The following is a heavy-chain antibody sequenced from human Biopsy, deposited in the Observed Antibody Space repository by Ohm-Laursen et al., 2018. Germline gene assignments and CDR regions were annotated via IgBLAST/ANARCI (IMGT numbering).Heavy chain of an antibody. CDR1: GGSFSGYY. Sequence: GTLSLTCGVYGGSFSGYYCSWIRQPPGKGLEWIGEINDSGSTNYNPSLGSGVTFSVATSKNQFSLKLSSVTAADTAVYYCARGTSYYGSGRNQHWFDPWGQGTQVTVSS. CDR3: ARGTSYYGSGRNQHWFDP. D-gene: IGHD3-10*01. V-gene: IGHV4-34*01. J-gene: IGHJ5*02. CDR2: INDSGST.